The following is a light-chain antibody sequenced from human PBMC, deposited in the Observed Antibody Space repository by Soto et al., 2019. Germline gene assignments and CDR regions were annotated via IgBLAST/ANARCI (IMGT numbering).Light chain of an antibody. J-gene: IGKJ1*01. CDR3: QDYNNWPWT. CDR1: QSVSRN. Sequence: IVMTQSPATVSVSQEERVTLSCRASQSVSRNLAWYQQKPGQTPRLLIYGASTRAIGIPARFSGSGSETELTLTISTLQSEDFAVYYCQDYNNWPWTFGQGTKVEI. CDR2: GAS. V-gene: IGKV3-15*01.